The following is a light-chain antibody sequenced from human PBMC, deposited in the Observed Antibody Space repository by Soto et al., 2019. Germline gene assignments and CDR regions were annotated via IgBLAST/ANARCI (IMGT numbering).Light chain of an antibody. J-gene: IGKJ5*01. CDR3: QQSSNWPTIT. V-gene: IGKV3-11*01. CDR1: QSVSSY. Sequence: VLTQSPAPLSLSAGDSATLSCRASQSVSSYLAWYQQKPGQAPRLLIYDAYNRATGIPARFSGSGSGTDFTLTISSLEPEDFAVYYCQQSSNWPTITCGQGTRLEIK. CDR2: DAY.